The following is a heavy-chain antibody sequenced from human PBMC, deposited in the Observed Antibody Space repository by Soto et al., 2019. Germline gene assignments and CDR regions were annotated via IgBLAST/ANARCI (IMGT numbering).Heavy chain of an antibody. V-gene: IGHV1-2*04. CDR2: INPNSGGT. Sequence: ASVKVSCKASGYTFTGYYMHWVRQAPGQGLEWMGWINPNSGGTNYAQKFQGWVTMTRDTSISTAYMELSRLRSDDTAVYYCARDLYSSSFTNWFDPWGQGXLVTVSS. D-gene: IGHD6-6*01. J-gene: IGHJ5*02. CDR3: ARDLYSSSFTNWFDP. CDR1: GYTFTGYY.